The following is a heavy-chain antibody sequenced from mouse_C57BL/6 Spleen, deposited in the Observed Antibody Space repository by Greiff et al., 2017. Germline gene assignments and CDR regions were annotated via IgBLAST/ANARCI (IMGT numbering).Heavy chain of an antibody. CDR2: IYPNNGGN. CDR3: ARVGHGDSSGYGFAY. V-gene: IGHV1-34*01. Sequence: VQLPQSGPELVKPGASVKMSCKASGYTFTDYYMHLVKPSHGKSLEWIGYIYPNNGGNGSNPKFKGKATLTVDKYSRPACMALRSLTSEDSAVYYCARVGHGDSSGYGFAYWGQGTLVTVSA. D-gene: IGHD3-2*02. J-gene: IGHJ3*01. CDR1: GYTFTDYY.